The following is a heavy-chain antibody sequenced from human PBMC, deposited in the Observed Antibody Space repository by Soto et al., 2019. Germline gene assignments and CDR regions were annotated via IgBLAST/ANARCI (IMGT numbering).Heavy chain of an antibody. CDR2: INHIGST. D-gene: IGHD6-19*01. J-gene: IGHJ4*02. CDR1: GGSFSGYY. V-gene: IGHV4-34*01. CDR3: AIYRQWLVPYYFDY. Sequence: QVQLQQWGAGLLKPSETLSLTCAVYGGSFSGYYWSWIRQPPGKGLEWIGEINHIGSTNYNPSLKSRVTISVDSSKNQFSLKLSSVTAADTAVYYCAIYRQWLVPYYFDYWGQGTLVTVSS.